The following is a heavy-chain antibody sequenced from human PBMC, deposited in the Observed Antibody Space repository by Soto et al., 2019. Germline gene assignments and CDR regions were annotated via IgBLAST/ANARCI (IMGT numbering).Heavy chain of an antibody. D-gene: IGHD6-6*01. J-gene: IGHJ5*02. CDR2: IIPIFGTA. Sequence: QVQLVQSGAEVKKPGSSVKVSCKASGGTFSSYAISWVRQAPGQGLEWMGGIIPIFGTANYAQKFQGRVTMTADESTSTAYMELSSLRSEYTAVYYCARRYSSSSKTSNWFDPWGQGTLVTVSS. V-gene: IGHV1-69*01. CDR3: ARRYSSSSKTSNWFDP. CDR1: GGTFSSYA.